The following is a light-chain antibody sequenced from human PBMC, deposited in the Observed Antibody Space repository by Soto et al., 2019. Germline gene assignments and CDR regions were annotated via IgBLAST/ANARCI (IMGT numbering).Light chain of an antibody. Sequence: QTVVTKEPSLTVSPGGTVTLTCGSSTGAVTIGLHPYWFQQKPGQDPRTLIYDTNNKHSWTPARFSGSLLEGKAALTLSGAQSEDEAEYSCFLSYSGVVVFGGGTKLTVL. J-gene: IGLJ2*01. CDR3: FLSYSGVVV. CDR2: DTN. CDR1: TGAVTIGLH. V-gene: IGLV7-46*01.